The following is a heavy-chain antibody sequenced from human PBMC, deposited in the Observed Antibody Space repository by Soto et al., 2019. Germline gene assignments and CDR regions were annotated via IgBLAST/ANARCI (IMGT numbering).Heavy chain of an antibody. Sequence: QITLKESGPTLVKPTQTLTLTCTFSGFSLSTSGVGVGWIPQPPGKALEWLALIYWDDDKRYSPSLKSRLPIPKDPSKNQVVLTMTNMDPVDPPTYYRAHSSPISNYDFWSGYYRYYYYGLDVWGQGTTVTVSS. CDR3: AHSSPISNYDFWSGYYRYYYYGLDV. CDR2: IYWDDDK. V-gene: IGHV2-5*02. J-gene: IGHJ6*02. CDR1: GFSLSTSGVG. D-gene: IGHD3-3*01.